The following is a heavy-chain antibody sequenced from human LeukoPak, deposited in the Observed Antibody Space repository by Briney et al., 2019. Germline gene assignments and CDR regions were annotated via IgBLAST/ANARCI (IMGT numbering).Heavy chain of an antibody. CDR3: ARDNGYSYGIDY. CDR2: ALYTGST. CDR1: GGSISSYF. D-gene: IGHD5-18*01. J-gene: IGHJ4*02. Sequence: SETLSLTCSVSGGSISSYFWSWIRQAPGKGLEWVGYALYTGSTEYNPALKSRVTISLDTSNNQFSLRLSPVTAADTAVYYCARDNGYSYGIDYWGQGRLVTVSS. V-gene: IGHV4-59*01.